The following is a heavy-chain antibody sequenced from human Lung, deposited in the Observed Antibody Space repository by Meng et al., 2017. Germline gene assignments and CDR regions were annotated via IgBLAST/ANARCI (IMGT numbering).Heavy chain of an antibody. CDR1: GYNFPDYY. D-gene: IGHD6-25*01. CDR2: INPKSGDT. CDR3: ARDEDISAAGKLFGDY. J-gene: IGHJ4*02. Sequence: VQRVQSGAEVKKPGASVKVSCKPSGYNFPDYYIHWGRRAPGQGLEWMGRINPKSGDTHYAQKFQARVTMTGDTSISTAYMELSGLRSDDTAMYYCARDEDISAAGKLFGDYWGQGTLVTVSS. V-gene: IGHV1-2*06.